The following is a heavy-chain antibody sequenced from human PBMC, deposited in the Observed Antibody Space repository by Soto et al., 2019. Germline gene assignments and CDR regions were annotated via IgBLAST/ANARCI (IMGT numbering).Heavy chain of an antibody. CDR1: GFTFTSYW. J-gene: IGHJ4*02. CDR3: TRDGSGWSVY. CDR2: IKQDGSEK. Sequence: GSLRLSCAASGFTFTSYWMGWVRQAPGKGLEWVANIKQDGSEKYYVDSVKGRFSISRDNTKNSLYLQMNSLRAEDTAVYYCTRDGSGWSVYWGQGTLVTVSS. D-gene: IGHD6-19*01. V-gene: IGHV3-7*01.